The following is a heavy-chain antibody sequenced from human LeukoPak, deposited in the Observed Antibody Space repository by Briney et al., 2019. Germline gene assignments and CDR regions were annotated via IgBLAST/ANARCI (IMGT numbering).Heavy chain of an antibody. CDR1: GFIFRNYG. D-gene: IGHD6-19*01. CDR2: ISDGGTHL. CDR3: AKEGTRSHSQWAFDF. V-gene: IGHV3-30*18. Sequence: PGGSLRLSCAGSGFIFRNYGMHWVRQAPGQGLEWVAVISDGGTHLYYADSVKGRFTISRDNSESTMYLQMNSLRVEDTAVYHCAKEGTRSHSQWAFDFWGQGTMVTVFS. J-gene: IGHJ3*01.